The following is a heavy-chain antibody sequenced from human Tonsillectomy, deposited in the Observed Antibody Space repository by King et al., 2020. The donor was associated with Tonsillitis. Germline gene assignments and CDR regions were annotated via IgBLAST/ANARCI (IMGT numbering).Heavy chain of an antibody. CDR2: ISGDGSKT. CDR1: GFTFDDYS. Sequence: VQLVESGGVVVQPGGSLRLSCAASGFTFDDYSMHWVRQVPGESLEWVSLISGDGSKTYYADSVKGRFTMSRDNSKNSLYLQMNSLTPEDAAVYFCAKIARKGQLMDWFDSWGQGTLVTVSS. V-gene: IGHV3-43*01. D-gene: IGHD5-24*01. J-gene: IGHJ5*01. CDR3: AKIARKGQLMDWFDS.